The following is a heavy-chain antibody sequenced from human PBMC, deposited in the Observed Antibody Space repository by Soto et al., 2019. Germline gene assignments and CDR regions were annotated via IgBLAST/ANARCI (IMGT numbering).Heavy chain of an antibody. CDR2: IIPILGIA. D-gene: IGHD2-15*01. J-gene: IGHJ3*02. Sequence: GASVKVSCKASGGTFSSYTISWVRQAPGQGLEWMGRIIPILGIANYAQKFQGRVTITADKSTSTAYMELSSLRSEDTAVYYCATVVDLGYCSGGSCALDAFDIWGQGTMVTVSS. V-gene: IGHV1-69*02. CDR1: GGTFSSYT. CDR3: ATVVDLGYCSGGSCALDAFDI.